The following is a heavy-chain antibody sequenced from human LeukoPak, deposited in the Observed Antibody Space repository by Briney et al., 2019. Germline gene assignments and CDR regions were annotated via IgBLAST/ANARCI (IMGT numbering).Heavy chain of an antibody. CDR1: GFTFNNYW. Sequence: GGSLRLSCAASGFTFNNYWMSWVRQAPGKGLEWVANIKQDGSEMYYVESVKGRFTISRDNAKNSLFLQMTSLRAEDTAVYYCARSSYSSSSSVWGQGTMVTVSS. J-gene: IGHJ3*01. V-gene: IGHV3-7*03. CDR3: ARSSYSSSSSV. CDR2: IKQDGSEM. D-gene: IGHD6-6*01.